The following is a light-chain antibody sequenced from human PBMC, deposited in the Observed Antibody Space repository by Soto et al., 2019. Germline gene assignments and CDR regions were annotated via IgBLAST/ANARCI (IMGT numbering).Light chain of an antibody. CDR1: SSDVGGYNY. J-gene: IGLJ1*01. V-gene: IGLV2-14*01. CDR2: DVS. Sequence: QSALTQPASVSGSPGQSITISCTGTSSDVGGYNYVSWYQQHPGKAPKLMIYDVSNRPSGVSNRFSGSKSGNTASLTISGIQAEDEGDYYSSSYTSGCTLDVGGTGTKVTVL. CDR3: SSYTSGCTLDV.